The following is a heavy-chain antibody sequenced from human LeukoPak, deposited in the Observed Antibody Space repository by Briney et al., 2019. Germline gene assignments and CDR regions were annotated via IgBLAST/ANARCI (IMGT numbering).Heavy chain of an antibody. CDR2: IYHSGST. J-gene: IGHJ5*02. Sequence: SETLSLTCTVSGYSISSGYYWGWIRQPPGKGLEWIGNIYHSGSTYYNPSLKSRVTISVDTSKNQFSLKLSSVTAADTAVYYCARSQYYYDSSGLSDWFDPWGQGTLVTVSS. D-gene: IGHD3-22*01. CDR1: GYSISSGYY. V-gene: IGHV4-38-2*02. CDR3: ARSQYYYDSSGLSDWFDP.